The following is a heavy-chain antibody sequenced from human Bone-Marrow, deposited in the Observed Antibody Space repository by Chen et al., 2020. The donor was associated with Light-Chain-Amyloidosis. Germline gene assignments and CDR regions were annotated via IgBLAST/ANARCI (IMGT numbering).Heavy chain of an antibody. J-gene: IGHJ4*02. Sequence: HVQLVESGGGVVQPGTSLRLSCAVSGFTFSSFGMHWVRQAPGKGLEWVATVSYDGSDKFYADSVKGRFTISRDNSKSTLYLDVNSLRTDDTAVFYCARDFRDVFSRGLDYWGQGTLVTVSS. D-gene: IGHD3-10*01. CDR3: ARDFRDVFSRGLDY. V-gene: IGHV3-30*14. CDR1: GFTFSSFG. CDR2: VSYDGSDK.